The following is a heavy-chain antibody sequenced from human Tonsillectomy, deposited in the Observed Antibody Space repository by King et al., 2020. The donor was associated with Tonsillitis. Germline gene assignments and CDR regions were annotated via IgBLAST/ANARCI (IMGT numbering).Heavy chain of an antibody. CDR3: VPHYDLVSPYAFDC. CDR1: GYSFTSYW. D-gene: IGHD3-10*01. V-gene: IGHV5-10-1*01. J-gene: IGHJ4*02. CDR2: IDPNDPSDSYT. Sequence: QLVQSGAEVKKPGESLRISCKGSGYSFTSYWISWVRQMPGKGLEWMGRIDPNDPSDSYTHYSPSFHGHVTFSGDKSIDTAYLQWSSLRASDTAMYYCVPHYDLVSPYAFDCWGQGTLVTVSS.